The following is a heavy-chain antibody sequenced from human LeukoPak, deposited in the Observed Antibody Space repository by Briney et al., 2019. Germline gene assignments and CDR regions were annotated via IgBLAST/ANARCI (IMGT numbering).Heavy chain of an antibody. D-gene: IGHD3-22*01. CDR1: GFTFSSYD. V-gene: IGHV3-30*03. J-gene: IGHJ3*02. CDR3: ARDSSGYYDDAFDI. CDR2: ISYDGSNK. Sequence: GGSLRLSRAASGFTFSSYDMHWVRQAPGKGLEWVAVISYDGSNKYYADSVKGRFTISRDNSKNTLYLQMNSLRAEDTAVYYCARDSSGYYDDAFDIWGQGTMVTVSS.